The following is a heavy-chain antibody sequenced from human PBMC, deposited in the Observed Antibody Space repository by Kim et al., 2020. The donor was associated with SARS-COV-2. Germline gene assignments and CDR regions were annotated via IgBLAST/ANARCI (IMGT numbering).Heavy chain of an antibody. J-gene: IGHJ6*02. Sequence: SETLSLTCTVSGGSISSSSYYWGWIRQPPGKGLEWIGSIYYSGSTYYNPSLKSRVTISVDTSKNQFSLKLSSVTAADTAVYYCARTLPSSGYYYYYYGMDVWGQGTTVTVSS. D-gene: IGHD3-22*01. CDR1: GGSISSSSYY. CDR2: IYYSGST. CDR3: ARTLPSSGYYYYYYGMDV. V-gene: IGHV4-39*01.